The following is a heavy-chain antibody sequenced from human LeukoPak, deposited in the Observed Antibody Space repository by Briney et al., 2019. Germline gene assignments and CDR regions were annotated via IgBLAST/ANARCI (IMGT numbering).Heavy chain of an antibody. CDR2: IYTTGST. CDR3: ARRQDGHDY. J-gene: IGHJ4*02. V-gene: IGHV4-61*02. CDR1: GLSIANTFYY. Sequence: SETLSLTCTVSGLSIANTFYYGNWLRQPAGKGLEWIGRIYTTGSTNYNPSLKSRVTISLDTARNQFSLKLSSVTAADTAVYYCARRQDGHDYWGQGTLVTVSS.